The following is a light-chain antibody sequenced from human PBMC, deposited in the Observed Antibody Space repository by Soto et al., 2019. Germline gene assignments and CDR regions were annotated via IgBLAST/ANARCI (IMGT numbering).Light chain of an antibody. CDR1: QGISDT. J-gene: IGKJ1*01. Sequence: TQSPSTLSASTGGRATLSCGASQGISDTLAWYQHKPGQAPRLLIHGASTWARGFPSRFRGRGSGTDFTLTISSLEPEDFAVYYCQQYGSFSGTFGQGTKVDIK. V-gene: IGKV3-15*01. CDR3: QQYGSFSGT. CDR2: GAS.